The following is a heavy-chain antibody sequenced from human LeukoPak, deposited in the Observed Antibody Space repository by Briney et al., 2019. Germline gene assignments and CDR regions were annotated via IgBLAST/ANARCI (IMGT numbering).Heavy chain of an antibody. D-gene: IGHD3-10*01. CDR2: IHHSGST. V-gene: IGHV4-34*01. J-gene: IGHJ4*02. CDR3: ARTRYYYNSRSYGAPYYFDY. Sequence: SETLSLTCAVYGGSFSGYYWGWIRQTPGKGLEWIGTIHHSGSTDYNPSLKSRVTISVDTSKNQISLKLSYATAADTAVYYCARTRYYYNSRSYGAPYYFDYWGQGTLVTVSS. CDR1: GGSFSGYY.